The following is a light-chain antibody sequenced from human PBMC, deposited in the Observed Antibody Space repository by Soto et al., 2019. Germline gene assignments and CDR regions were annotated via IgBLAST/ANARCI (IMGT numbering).Light chain of an antibody. CDR1: SSDVGGYNY. J-gene: IGLJ3*02. CDR2: DVS. Sequence: QSVLTQPRSVSGSPGQSVTISCNGTSSDVGGYNYVSWYQQHPGKAPKLMIYDVSKRPSGVPDRFSGSKSGNTASLTISGLQAEDEADYYCCSYAGSYTWVFGGGPKLTVL. CDR3: CSYAGSYTWV. V-gene: IGLV2-11*01.